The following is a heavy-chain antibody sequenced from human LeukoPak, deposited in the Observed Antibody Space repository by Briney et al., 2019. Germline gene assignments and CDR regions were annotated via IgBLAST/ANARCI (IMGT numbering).Heavy chain of an antibody. J-gene: IGHJ2*01. Sequence: GGSLRLSCAASGLTFSIYAMSWVRQAPGRGPEWVSGIVGSGGDTYYADSVKGRFTISRDTSKTTLYLQMNSLRAEDTAIYYCASREPRFGYCSGGSCHWYFDLWGRGTLVTVSS. V-gene: IGHV3-23*01. CDR2: IVGSGGDT. CDR3: ASREPRFGYCSGGSCHWYFDL. CDR1: GLTFSIYA. D-gene: IGHD2-15*01.